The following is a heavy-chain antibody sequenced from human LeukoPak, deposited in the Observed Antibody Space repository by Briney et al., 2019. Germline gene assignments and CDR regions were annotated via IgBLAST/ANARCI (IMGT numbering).Heavy chain of an antibody. CDR3: ARDAGEYVGGSAGHFFDF. D-gene: IGHD1-26*01. Sequence: SETLSLTCTVSGASISSGNSYWSWIRQHPGRGLEWIGYTHSGGSTYYNPSFRSRVSISLDATDNQFSLRLTSVTAADTAVYYCARDAGEYVGGSAGHFFDFRGQGDLVTVSS. V-gene: IGHV4-31*03. CDR2: THSGGST. J-gene: IGHJ4*02. CDR1: GASISSGNSY.